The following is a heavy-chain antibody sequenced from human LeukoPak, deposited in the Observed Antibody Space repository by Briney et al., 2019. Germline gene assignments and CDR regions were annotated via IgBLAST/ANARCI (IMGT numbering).Heavy chain of an antibody. CDR3: ARVGPLQDSSSSL. D-gene: IGHD6-6*01. J-gene: IGHJ4*02. Sequence: SVKVSCKASGGTFSSYAISWVRQAPGQGLEWMGRIIPILGIANYAQKFQGRVTITADKSTSTAYMELRRLRSDDTAVYYCARVGPLQDSSSSLWGQGTLVTVSS. CDR2: IIPILGIA. CDR1: GGTFSSYA. V-gene: IGHV1-69*04.